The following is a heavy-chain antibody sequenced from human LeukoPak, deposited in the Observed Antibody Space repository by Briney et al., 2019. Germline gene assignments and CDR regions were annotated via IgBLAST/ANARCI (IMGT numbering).Heavy chain of an antibody. CDR3: ASDIGVVIWGFDH. CDR1: GFTFSSYW. Sequence: GGSLRLSCAASGFTFSSYWMSWVRQAPGKGLEWVANIKQDGSEKYYVDSVKGRFTISRDNAKNSLYLQMNSLRAEDTAVYYCASDIGVVIWGFDHWGQGTLVTVSS. D-gene: IGHD3-3*01. CDR2: IKQDGSEK. V-gene: IGHV3-7*01. J-gene: IGHJ4*02.